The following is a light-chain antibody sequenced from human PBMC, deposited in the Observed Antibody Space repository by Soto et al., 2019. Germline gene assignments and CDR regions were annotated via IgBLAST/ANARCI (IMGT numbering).Light chain of an antibody. V-gene: IGKV3-20*01. J-gene: IGKJ5*01. CDR2: GAA. CDR3: QQYGSSPAT. CDR1: QSVNNNY. Sequence: EIVLTQSPGTLSLSPGERGTLSCRASQSVNNNYLAWYQQKPGQAPRLLVHGAAIRATGIPDRFSGSGSGADFTLTISRLEPEDFAVYYCQQYGSSPATFGQGTRLEIK.